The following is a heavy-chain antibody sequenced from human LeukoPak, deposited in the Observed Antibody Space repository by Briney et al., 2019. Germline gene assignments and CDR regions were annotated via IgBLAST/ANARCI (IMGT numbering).Heavy chain of an antibody. CDR3: ARGRDGYSRGYYYYYYMDV. J-gene: IGHJ6*03. CDR1: GFTFSSYA. Sequence: GGSLRLSCAASGFTFSSYAMTWVRQAPGKGPEWVSGISGSGDTTYYADSVKGRFTISRDNAKNTLYLQMNSLRAEDTAVYYCARGRDGYSRGYYYYYYMDVWGKGTTVTVSS. CDR2: ISGSGDTT. D-gene: IGHD5-24*01. V-gene: IGHV3-23*01.